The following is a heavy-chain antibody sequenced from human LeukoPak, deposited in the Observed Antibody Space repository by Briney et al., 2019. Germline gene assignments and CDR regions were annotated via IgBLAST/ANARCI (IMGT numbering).Heavy chain of an antibody. Sequence: PSETLSLTCTVSGGSISSYYWIWIRQPPGKGLEWIGYIYTSGSTNYNPSLKSRVTISVDTSKNQFSLKLSSVTAADTAVYYCARHPRRAYYFDYWGQGTLVTVSS. CDR3: ARHPRRAYYFDY. J-gene: IGHJ4*02. CDR2: IYTSGST. CDR1: GGSISSYY. V-gene: IGHV4-4*09.